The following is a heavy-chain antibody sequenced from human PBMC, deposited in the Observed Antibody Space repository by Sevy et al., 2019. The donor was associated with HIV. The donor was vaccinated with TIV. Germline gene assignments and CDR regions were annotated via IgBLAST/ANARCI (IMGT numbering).Heavy chain of an antibody. Sequence: ASVKVSCEASGYSFTNYGIGWVRQAPGQGLEWMGWISGCNGYTNYAQNLQGRVTMTTDTSTSTAYMELRSLRSDDTAIYYCAKEGKNIRSWFDPWGQGTLVTVSS. J-gene: IGHJ5*02. CDR2: ISGCNGYT. D-gene: IGHD3-3*02. V-gene: IGHV1-18*01. CDR3: AKEGKNIRSWFDP. CDR1: GYSFTNYG.